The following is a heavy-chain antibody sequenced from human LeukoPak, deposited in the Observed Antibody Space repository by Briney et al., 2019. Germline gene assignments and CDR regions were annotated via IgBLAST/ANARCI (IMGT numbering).Heavy chain of an antibody. CDR1: GGSFSGYY. CDR2: INHSGST. J-gene: IGHJ4*02. Sequence: PSETLSLTCAVYGGSFSGYYWSWIRQPPGKGLEWIGEINHSGSTNYNPSLKSRVTISADTSKNQFSLKLSSVTAADTAVYYCARGAGCSSTSCAHYYFDYWGQGTLVTVSS. CDR3: ARGAGCSSTSCAHYYFDY. D-gene: IGHD2-2*01. V-gene: IGHV4-34*01.